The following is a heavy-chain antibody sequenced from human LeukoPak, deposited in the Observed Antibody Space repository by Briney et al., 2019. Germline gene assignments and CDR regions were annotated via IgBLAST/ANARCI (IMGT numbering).Heavy chain of an antibody. D-gene: IGHD2-21*02. CDR2: IYYSGST. J-gene: IGHJ3*02. Sequence: SETLSLTCTVSGGSISSGDYYWSWIRQPPGKGLEWIGYIYYSGSTYYNPSLKSRVTISVDTSKNQFSLKLSSVTAADTAVYYCARAGWGRAFDIWGQGTMVTVSS. CDR1: GGSISSGDYY. CDR3: ARAGWGRAFDI. V-gene: IGHV4-30-4*08.